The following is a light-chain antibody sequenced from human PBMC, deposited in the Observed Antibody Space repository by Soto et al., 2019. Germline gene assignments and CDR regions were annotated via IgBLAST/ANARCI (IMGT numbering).Light chain of an antibody. V-gene: IGKV2-28*01. CDR1: QSLLHSNGYNY. J-gene: IGKJ2*01. CDR3: MQSLQTPRT. CDR2: LGS. Sequence: DIVMTQSPLPLPVTPGEPASISCRSSQSLLHSNGYNYLDWYVQKPGQSPQLLIYLGSNRASGVPDRFSGCGSGTDFILKISRVEAEDVGVYYCMQSLQTPRTFGQGTKLEIK.